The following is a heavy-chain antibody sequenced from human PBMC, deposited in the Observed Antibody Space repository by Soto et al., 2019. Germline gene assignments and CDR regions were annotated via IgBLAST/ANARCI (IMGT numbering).Heavy chain of an antibody. CDR3: ARLRRGYDFWSGYYTDYYYYGMDV. CDR2: ISAYNGNT. Sequence: ASVKVSCKASGYTFTSYGISWVRQAPGQGLEWTGWISAYNGNTNYAQKLQGRVTMTTDTSTSTAYMELRSLRSDDTAVYYCARLRRGYDFWSGYYTDYYYYGMDVWGQGTTVIVSS. V-gene: IGHV1-18*04. CDR1: GYTFTSYG. J-gene: IGHJ6*02. D-gene: IGHD3-3*01.